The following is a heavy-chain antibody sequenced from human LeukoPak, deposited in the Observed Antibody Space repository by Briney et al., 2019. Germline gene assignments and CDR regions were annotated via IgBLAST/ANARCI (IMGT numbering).Heavy chain of an antibody. Sequence: SETLSLTCAVYGGSFSGYYWGWIRQPPGKGLEWIGEINHSGSTNYNPSLKSRVTISVDTSKNQFSLKLSSVTAADTAVYYCARGRTVAGTYYGVYWGQGTLVTVSS. D-gene: IGHD6-19*01. CDR3: ARGRTVAGTYYGVY. CDR2: INHSGST. J-gene: IGHJ4*02. CDR1: GGSFSGYY. V-gene: IGHV4-34*01.